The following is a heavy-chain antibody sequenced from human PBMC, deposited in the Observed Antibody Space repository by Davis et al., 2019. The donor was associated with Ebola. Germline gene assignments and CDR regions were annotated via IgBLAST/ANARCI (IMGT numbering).Heavy chain of an antibody. CDR1: GYTFTSYG. D-gene: IGHD6-13*01. CDR3: ARDGGRGSAAAGTCLDY. CDR2: ISAYNGNT. Sequence: ASVKVSCKASGYTFTSYGISWVRQAPGQGLEWMGWISAYNGNTNYAQKFQGRVTITRDTSASTAYMELSSLRSEDTAVYYCARDGGRGSAAAGTCLDYWGQGTLVTVSS. J-gene: IGHJ4*02. V-gene: IGHV1-18*04.